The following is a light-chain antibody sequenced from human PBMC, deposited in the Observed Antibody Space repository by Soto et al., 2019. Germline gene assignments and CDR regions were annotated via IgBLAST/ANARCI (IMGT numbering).Light chain of an antibody. CDR1: QGVTTN. Sequence: VMTQSPDTLSVSPGERATLTCRAGQGVTTNFAWYQQKPGQSPRLLIYDVSIRATGVPARFSGSGSGTDFSLTISGLESEDFAVYYCQQRSVWPLTFGGGTKVDNK. J-gene: IGKJ4*01. CDR2: DVS. V-gene: IGKV3-15*01. CDR3: QQRSVWPLT.